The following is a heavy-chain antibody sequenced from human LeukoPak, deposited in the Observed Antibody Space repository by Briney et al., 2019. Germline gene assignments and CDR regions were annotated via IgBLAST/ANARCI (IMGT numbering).Heavy chain of an antibody. CDR1: GYTFTSYA. J-gene: IGHJ4*02. CDR3: AREGWELQQGYYFDY. Sequence: ASVKVSCKASGYTFTSYAMHWVRQAPGQGLEWMGWISAYNGNTNYAQKLQGRVTMTTDTSTSTAYMELRSLRSDDTAVYYCAREGWELQQGYYFDYWGQGTLVTVSS. V-gene: IGHV1-18*01. D-gene: IGHD1-26*01. CDR2: ISAYNGNT.